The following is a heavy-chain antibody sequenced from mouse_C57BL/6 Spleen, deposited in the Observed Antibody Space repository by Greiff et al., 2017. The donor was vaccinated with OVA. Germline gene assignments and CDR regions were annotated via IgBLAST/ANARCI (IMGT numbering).Heavy chain of an antibody. CDR1: GYTFTSYW. CDR3: AREALLRSSYWYFDV. CDR2: IDPSDSET. D-gene: IGHD1-1*01. V-gene: IGHV1-52*01. Sequence: QVQLQQPGAELVRPGSSVKLSCKASGYTFTSYWMHWVKQRPIQGLEWIGNIDPSDSETHYNQKFKDKATLTVDKSSSTAYMQLSSLTSEDSAVYYCAREALLRSSYWYFDVWGTGTTVTVSS. J-gene: IGHJ1*03.